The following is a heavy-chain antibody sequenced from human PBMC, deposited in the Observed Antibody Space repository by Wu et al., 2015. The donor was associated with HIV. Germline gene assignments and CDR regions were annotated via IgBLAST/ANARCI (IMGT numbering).Heavy chain of an antibody. V-gene: IGHV1-8*03. CDR3: ARGSNSSSWYSYYYYYYMDV. CDR2: MNPNSGNT. D-gene: IGHD6-13*01. J-gene: IGHJ6*03. CDR1: GYTFTSYD. Sequence: QVQLVQSGAEVKKPGASVKVSCKASGYTFTSYDINWVRQATGQGLEWMGWMNPNSGNTGYAQKFQGRVTITRNTSISTAYMELSSLRSEDTAVYYCARGSNSSSWYSYYYYYYMDVWGKGTTGHRLL.